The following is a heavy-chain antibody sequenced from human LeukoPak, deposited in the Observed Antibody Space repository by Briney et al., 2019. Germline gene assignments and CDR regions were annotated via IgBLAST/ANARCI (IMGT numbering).Heavy chain of an antibody. J-gene: IGHJ4*02. CDR1: GGTFSSYA. CDR3: ATQGYDYVWGSYRHLDY. V-gene: IGHV1-69*13. Sequence: ASVKVSCKASGGTFSSYAISWVRQAPGQGLEWMGGIIPIFGTANYAQKFQGRVTITADESTSTAYMELSSLRSEDTAVYYCATQGYDYVWGSYRHLDYWGQGTLVTVSS. D-gene: IGHD3-16*02. CDR2: IIPIFGTA.